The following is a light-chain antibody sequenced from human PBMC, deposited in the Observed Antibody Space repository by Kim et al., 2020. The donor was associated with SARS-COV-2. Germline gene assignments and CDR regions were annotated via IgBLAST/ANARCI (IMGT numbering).Light chain of an antibody. Sequence: EIVLTQSPATLSLSPGERATLSCRASQSISNYLAWYQQKPGQAPRLLIYDASNRATGIPARFSGSGSGTDFTLTISSLEPEDFALYFCQQLGTFGQGTKVEIK. CDR3: QQLGT. CDR2: DAS. J-gene: IGKJ1*01. CDR1: QSISNY. V-gene: IGKV3-11*01.